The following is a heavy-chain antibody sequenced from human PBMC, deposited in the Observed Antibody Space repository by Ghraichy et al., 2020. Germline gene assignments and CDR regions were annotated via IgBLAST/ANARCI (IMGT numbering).Heavy chain of an antibody. CDR1: GGSISSSNYF. J-gene: IGHJ4*02. Sequence: SETLSLTCTVSGGSISSSNYFWGWIRQPPGKGLEWIGSIYYSGSTYYNPSLKSRVTISVDTSKNQFSLKLSSVTAADTAVYYCARAPTVWAYFDYWGQGTLVTVYS. CDR3: ARAPTVWAYFDY. D-gene: IGHD7-27*01. CDR2: IYYSGST. V-gene: IGHV4-39*01.